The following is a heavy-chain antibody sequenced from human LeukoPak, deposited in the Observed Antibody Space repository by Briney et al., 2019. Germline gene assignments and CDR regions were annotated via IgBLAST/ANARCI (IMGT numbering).Heavy chain of an antibody. CDR1: GFTFSSYW. D-gene: IGHD6-19*01. J-gene: IGHJ5*02. CDR3: ARTYGSGRYPGDWFYP. Sequence: GGSLRLSCTASGFTFSSYWMHWVRHAPGKGLVWVSRIYSDGSSTSYADSVKGRFTISRDNAKNTLYLQMNSLRSEDTAVYYCARTYGSGRYPGDWFYPWGQGTLVTLSS. V-gene: IGHV3-74*01. CDR2: IYSDGSST.